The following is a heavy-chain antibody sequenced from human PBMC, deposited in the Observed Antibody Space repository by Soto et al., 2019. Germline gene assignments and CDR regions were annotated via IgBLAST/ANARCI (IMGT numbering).Heavy chain of an antibody. CDR1: GFXFSAYE. V-gene: IGHV3-13*01. Sequence: PGGSLXLSCAASGFXFSAYEMHWVRQTTGKGLEWVSAINTAGDTYYPGSVKGRFTISRENAKNSLYLQMNSLKAGDTAVYYCERGGCYDYYYYYYMDVWGKGTTVTVSS. D-gene: IGHD5-12*01. CDR3: ERGGCYDYYYYYYMDV. J-gene: IGHJ6*03. CDR2: INTAGDT.